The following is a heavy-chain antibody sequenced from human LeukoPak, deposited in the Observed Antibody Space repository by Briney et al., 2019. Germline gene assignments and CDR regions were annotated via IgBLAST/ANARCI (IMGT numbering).Heavy chain of an antibody. D-gene: IGHD3-10*01. V-gene: IGHV1-18*01. Sequence: ASVKVSCKSSGGTFTSYAISWVRQAPGQGLEWMGWISAYNGNTNYAQKLQGRVTMTTDTSTSTAYMELRSLRSDDTAVYYCARDPHITMVRGVTHNWFDPWGQGTLVTVSS. CDR2: ISAYNGNT. CDR3: ARDPHITMVRGVTHNWFDP. CDR1: GGTFTSYA. J-gene: IGHJ5*02.